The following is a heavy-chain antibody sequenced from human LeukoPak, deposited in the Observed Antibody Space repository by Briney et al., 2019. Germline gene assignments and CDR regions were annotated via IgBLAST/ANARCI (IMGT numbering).Heavy chain of an antibody. CDR1: GFTFDDYA. V-gene: IGHV3-43*02. CDR3: AKDPGYSGYDYVGPVDX. D-gene: IGHD5-12*01. Sequence: PGGSLRLSCAASGFTFDDYAMHWVRQAPGKGLEWVSLISGDGGSTYYADSVKGRFTISRDNSKNSLYLQMNSLGTEDTALYYCAKDPGYSGYDYVGPVDXWGQGXLVTVS. CDR2: ISGDGGST. J-gene: IGHJ4*02.